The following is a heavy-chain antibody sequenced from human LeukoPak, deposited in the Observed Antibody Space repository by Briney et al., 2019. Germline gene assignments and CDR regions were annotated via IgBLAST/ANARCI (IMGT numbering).Heavy chain of an antibody. CDR3: ASLWLGELLYLY. D-gene: IGHD3-10*01. CDR2: IYHSGST. Sequence: SETLSLTCTVSGYSISSGYYWGWIRQPPGKGLEWIGSIYHSGSTYYNPSLKSRVTISVDTSKNQFSLKLSSVTAADTAVYYCASLWLGELLYLYWGQGTLVTVSS. CDR1: GYSISSGYY. V-gene: IGHV4-38-2*02. J-gene: IGHJ4*02.